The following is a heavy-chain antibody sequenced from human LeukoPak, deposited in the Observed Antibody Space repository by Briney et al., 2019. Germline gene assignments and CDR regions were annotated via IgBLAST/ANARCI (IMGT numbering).Heavy chain of an antibody. CDR3: ARQPLLWFGERDY. CDR1: GYLFTSYW. Sequence: GGSLQISCQGSGYLFTSYWIGWVRQLPGKGLEGMGIIYPGDSDTRYSPSFQGQVTISADTSISTAYLQWSSLKASDTAMYYCARQPLLWFGERDYWGQGTLVTVSS. CDR2: IYPGDSDT. V-gene: IGHV5-51*01. J-gene: IGHJ4*02. D-gene: IGHD3-10*01.